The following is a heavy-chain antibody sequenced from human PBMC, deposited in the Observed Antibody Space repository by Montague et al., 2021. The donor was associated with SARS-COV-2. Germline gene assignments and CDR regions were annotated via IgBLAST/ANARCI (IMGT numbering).Heavy chain of an antibody. Sequence: SETLSLTCTVSGDSISSYYWSWIRQSPGKGLEWIGKIDFSGTTNYNPSLKSRVTISVDTSKNQFSLQLSSVTAADTAVYYCARGVSYYDFWSGYDYGMDVWGQGTTVTVSS. CDR2: IDFSGTT. D-gene: IGHD3-3*01. V-gene: IGHV4-59*01. CDR1: GDSISSYY. J-gene: IGHJ6*02. CDR3: ARGVSYYDFWSGYDYGMDV.